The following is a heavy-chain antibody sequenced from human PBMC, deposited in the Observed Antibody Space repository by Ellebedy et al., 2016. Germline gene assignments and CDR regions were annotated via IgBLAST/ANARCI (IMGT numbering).Heavy chain of an antibody. D-gene: IGHD6-13*01. J-gene: IGHJ4*02. CDR2: INPSVGST. Sequence: ASVKVSXXASGYTFTRYYMNWVRQAPGQGLEWMGRINPSVGSTVYAQKFQGRVTMTRDTSTSTVYMELSSLRSEDTAVYYCARGGSAAGVDYWGQGTLVTVSS. V-gene: IGHV1-46*01. CDR1: GYTFTRYY. CDR3: ARGGSAAGVDY.